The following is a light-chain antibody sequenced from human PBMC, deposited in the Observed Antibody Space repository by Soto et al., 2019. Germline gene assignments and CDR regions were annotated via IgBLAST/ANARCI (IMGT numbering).Light chain of an antibody. J-gene: IGKJ5*01. V-gene: IGKV3-20*01. Sequence: EIVMTQSPVTLSVSAWERATLSCRASQTIRSDLAWYQQKPGQAPRLLIYGASSRATGIPDRFSGSGSGTDFTLTISRLEPEDFAVYYCQQYGSFSITFGQGTRLEIK. CDR3: QQYGSFSIT. CDR2: GAS. CDR1: QTIRSD.